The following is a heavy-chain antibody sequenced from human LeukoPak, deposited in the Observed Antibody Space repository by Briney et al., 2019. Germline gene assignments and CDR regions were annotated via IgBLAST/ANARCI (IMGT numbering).Heavy chain of an antibody. CDR2: IYPGDSDT. Sequence: LGESLKISCKASRYSFTTYWIAWVRQMPGKGLEWVGIIYPGDSDTRYSPSFQGQVTISADKSITTAYLQWSSLKASDTAIYYCARTMGTSTSSTLDYWGQGTLVTVSS. V-gene: IGHV5-51*01. CDR1: RYSFTTYW. D-gene: IGHD2-2*01. J-gene: IGHJ4*02. CDR3: ARTMGTSTSSTLDY.